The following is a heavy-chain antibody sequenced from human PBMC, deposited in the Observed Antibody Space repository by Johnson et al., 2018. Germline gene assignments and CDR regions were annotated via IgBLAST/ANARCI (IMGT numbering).Heavy chain of an antibody. CDR1: GYTFTSYY. Sequence: VQLLESGAEVKKPGASVKVSCKASGYTFTSYYMHWVRQAPGQGLEWMGIINPSGGSTSYAQKFQGRVTMTRDTSTSTVYMELSSLRSEDTAVYYCARDLAAAESYYYYYGMDVWGQGTTVTVSS. CDR3: ARDLAAAESYYYYYGMDV. CDR2: INPSGGST. V-gene: IGHV1-46*01. J-gene: IGHJ6*02. D-gene: IGHD6-13*01.